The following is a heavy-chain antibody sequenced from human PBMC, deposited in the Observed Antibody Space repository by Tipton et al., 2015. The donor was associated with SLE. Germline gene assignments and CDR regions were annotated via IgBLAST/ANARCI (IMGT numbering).Heavy chain of an antibody. V-gene: IGHV1-46*01. CDR3: AGEYSSGTQSAFDI. J-gene: IGHJ3*02. Sequence: QVQLVQSGAEVKKPGASVKVSCMASGYTFTSYYMHWVRQAPGQGLEWMGIINPSGGSTSYEQKFQGRVTMTRDTSISTAYMELSRLRSDDTAVYYCAGEYSSGTQSAFDIWGQGTMVTVSS. CDR2: INPSGGST. CDR1: GYTFTSYY. D-gene: IGHD6-19*01.